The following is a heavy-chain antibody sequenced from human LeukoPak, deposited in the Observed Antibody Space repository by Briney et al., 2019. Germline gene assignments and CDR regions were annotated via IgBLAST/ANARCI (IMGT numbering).Heavy chain of an antibody. CDR2: IYYSGST. CDR1: GGSFSTYY. V-gene: IGHV4-59*06. D-gene: IGHD5-24*01. CDR3: ARGPVEERYYYYYYGMDV. J-gene: IGHJ6*02. Sequence: SETLSLTCAVYGGSFSTYYWTWIRQPPGKGLEWIGYIYYSGSTYYNPSLKSRVTISVDTSKNQFSLKLSSVTAADTAVYYCARGPVEERYYYYYYGMDVWGQGTTVTVSS.